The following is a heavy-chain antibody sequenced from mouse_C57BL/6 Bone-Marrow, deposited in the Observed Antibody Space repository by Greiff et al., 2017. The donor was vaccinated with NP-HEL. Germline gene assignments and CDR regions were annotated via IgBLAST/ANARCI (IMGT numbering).Heavy chain of an antibody. Sequence: ESGPGLVKPSQSLSLTCSVTGYSITSGYYWNWIRQFPGNKLEWMGYISYDGSNNYNPSLQNRISITRDTSKNQFFLKLNSVTTEDTATYYCARDVTTVVEPFFDYWGQGTTLTVSS. J-gene: IGHJ2*01. V-gene: IGHV3-6*01. CDR2: ISYDGSN. CDR1: GYSITSGYY. D-gene: IGHD1-1*01. CDR3: ARDVTTVVEPFFDY.